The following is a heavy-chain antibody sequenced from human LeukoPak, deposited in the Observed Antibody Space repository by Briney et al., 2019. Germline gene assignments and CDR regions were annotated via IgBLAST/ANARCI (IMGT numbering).Heavy chain of an antibody. J-gene: IGHJ3*02. CDR2: ISGSDGTT. CDR3: VREISSGLTFDI. V-gene: IGHV3-48*01. D-gene: IGHD3/OR15-3a*01. CDR1: GFTFSSYA. Sequence: GGSLRLSCAASGFTFSSYAMSWVRQAPGKGLEWVSYISGSDGTTYYGDSVKGRFTISRDNAKNSLYLQMNALRAEDTAIYYCVREISSGLTFDIWGQGTMVTVSS.